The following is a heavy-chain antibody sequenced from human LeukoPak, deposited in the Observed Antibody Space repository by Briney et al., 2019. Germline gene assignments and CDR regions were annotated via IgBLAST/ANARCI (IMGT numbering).Heavy chain of an antibody. CDR1: GGSVSDYY. CDR2: IYYSGST. Sequence: SETLSLTCTISGGSVSDYYWSWIRQSPGKGLEWIGYIYYSGSTNYNPSLKSRVTISVDTSKNQFSLKLTSVTAADTAVYYCARMGDTAMVTAFDYWGQGTLVTVSS. V-gene: IGHV4-59*02. D-gene: IGHD5-18*01. CDR3: ARMGDTAMVTAFDY. J-gene: IGHJ4*02.